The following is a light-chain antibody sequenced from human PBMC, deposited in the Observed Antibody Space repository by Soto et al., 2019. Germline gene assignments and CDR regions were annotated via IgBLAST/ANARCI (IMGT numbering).Light chain of an antibody. CDR1: QGISSY. V-gene: IGKV1-9*01. CDR2: GVS. CDR3: QQLNSYPYT. J-gene: IGKJ2*01. Sequence: DIQLTQSPSFLSASLGDRVTITCRASQGISSYLAWYQQKPGKAPNLLIYGVSTLESGVPSRFSGSGSGTEFTLTVSSLQPEDFATYYCQQLNSYPYTFGQGTKLEIK.